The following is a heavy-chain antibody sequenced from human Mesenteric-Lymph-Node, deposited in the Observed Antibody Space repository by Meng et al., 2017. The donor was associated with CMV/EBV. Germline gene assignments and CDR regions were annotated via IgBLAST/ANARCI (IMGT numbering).Heavy chain of an antibody. CDR3: ARGREQWLVQNDY. V-gene: IGHV4-34*01. D-gene: IGHD6-19*01. CDR2: INHSGST. Sequence: TCGVYGGSFSGYYWSWIRQPPGKGLEWIGEINHSGSTNYNPSLKSRVTISVDTSKNQFSLKLSSVTAADTAVYYCARGREQWLVQNDYWGQGTLVTVSS. J-gene: IGHJ4*02. CDR1: GGSFSGYY.